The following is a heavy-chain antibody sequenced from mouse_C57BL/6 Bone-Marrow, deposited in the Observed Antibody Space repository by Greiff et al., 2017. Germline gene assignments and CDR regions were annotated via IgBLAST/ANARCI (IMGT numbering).Heavy chain of an antibody. CDR3: TPGEGYFDY. CDR2: IDPENGDT. V-gene: IGHV14-4*01. Sequence: EVQLQQSGAELVRPGASVKLSCTASGFNIKDDYMHWVKQRPEQGLEWIGWIDPENGDTEYASKFQGKATITADKSSNTAYLQLSSLTSEDTAVYYCTPGEGYFDYWGQGTTLTVSS. J-gene: IGHJ2*01. CDR1: GFNIKDDY.